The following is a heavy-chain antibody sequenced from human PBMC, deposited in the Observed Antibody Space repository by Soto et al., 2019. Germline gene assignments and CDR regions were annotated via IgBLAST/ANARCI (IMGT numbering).Heavy chain of an antibody. CDR3: ARHLDPRSIVGATVYYFDY. CDR1: GYSFTSYW. CDR2: IYPGDSDT. D-gene: IGHD1-26*01. Sequence: PXESLTISRKGSGYSFTSYWVGLVRQMPGKGLEWMGIIYPGDSDTRYSPSFQGQVTISADKSISTAYLQWSSLKASDTAMYYCARHLDPRSIVGATVYYFDYWGQGTLVTVSS. V-gene: IGHV5-51*01. J-gene: IGHJ4*02.